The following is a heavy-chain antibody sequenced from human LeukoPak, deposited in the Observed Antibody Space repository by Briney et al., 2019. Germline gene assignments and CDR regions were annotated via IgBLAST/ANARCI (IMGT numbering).Heavy chain of an antibody. Sequence: PGGSLRLSCAASGFTFTKYAMSWVRQAAGKGLEWVSAIGGSGTKTFYAESVKGRFTVSRDTSQNTLYLQLNSLRVEDTAVYYCAKVVIVPAATSKTYYFDSWGQGALVTVSS. D-gene: IGHD2-2*01. CDR3: AKVVIVPAATSKTYYFDS. CDR1: GFTFTKYA. CDR2: IGGSGTKT. V-gene: IGHV3-23*01. J-gene: IGHJ4*02.